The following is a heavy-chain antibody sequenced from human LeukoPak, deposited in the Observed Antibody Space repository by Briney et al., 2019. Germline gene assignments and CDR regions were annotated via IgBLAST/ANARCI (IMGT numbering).Heavy chain of an antibody. CDR3: ARDAWFGEQANLDY. J-gene: IGHJ4*02. Sequence: ASVKVSCKASGYTFTSYDINWVRQATGQGLEWMGWMNPNSDNTGYAQKFQGRVTMTRNTSISTAYMELSSLRSEDAAVYYCARDAWFGEQANLDYWGQGTLVTVSS. CDR1: GYTFTSYD. CDR2: MNPNSDNT. D-gene: IGHD3-10*01. V-gene: IGHV1-8*01.